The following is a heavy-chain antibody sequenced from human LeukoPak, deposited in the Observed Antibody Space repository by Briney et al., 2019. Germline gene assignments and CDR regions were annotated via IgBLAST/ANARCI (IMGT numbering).Heavy chain of an antibody. J-gene: IGHJ4*02. Sequence: SXXLSLTCTVSGGSISSGDYYWSWIRQPQGKGLEWIGYIYYSASTYYNPSLKSRVTISVDTSKNQFSLKLSSVTAADTAVYYCARVEYNWNDEGFDYWGQGTLVTVSS. D-gene: IGHD1-20*01. CDR2: IYYSAST. V-gene: IGHV4-30-4*08. CDR3: ARVEYNWNDEGFDY. CDR1: GGSISSGDYY.